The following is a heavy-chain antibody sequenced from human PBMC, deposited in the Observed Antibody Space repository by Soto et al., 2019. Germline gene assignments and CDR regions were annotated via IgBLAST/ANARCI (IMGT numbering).Heavy chain of an antibody. V-gene: IGHV3-72*01. J-gene: IGHJ1*01. Sequence: GGSLRLCCAASGFTFSNAWMNWVRQAPGKGLEWVGRSRNKANSYTTDYAASVKGRFTISRDDSKNSLYLQMNSLKTEDTAVYYCAPLTGVWGQGTLVTVSS. D-gene: IGHD2-8*01. CDR3: APLTGV. CDR2: SRNKANSYTT. CDR1: GFTFSNAW.